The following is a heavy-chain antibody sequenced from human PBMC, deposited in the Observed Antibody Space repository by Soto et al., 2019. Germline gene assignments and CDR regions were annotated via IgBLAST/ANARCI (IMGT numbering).Heavy chain of an antibody. J-gene: IGHJ4*02. Sequence: GGSLRLSCAASGLTFSDRYMDWVRQAPGKGLEWVGRIRKKANSYTTEYAASVKGRFIISRDDSTNSLYLQMSSLKTEDTAVYYCTTVTTVDYYFDSWGQGTLVTVS. D-gene: IGHD4-17*01. V-gene: IGHV3-72*01. CDR2: IRKKANSYTT. CDR3: TTVTTVDYYFDS. CDR1: GLTFSDRY.